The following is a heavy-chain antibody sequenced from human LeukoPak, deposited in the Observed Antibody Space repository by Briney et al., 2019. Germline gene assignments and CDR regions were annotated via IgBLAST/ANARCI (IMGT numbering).Heavy chain of an antibody. J-gene: IGHJ4*02. V-gene: IGHV4-34*01. CDR3: ARYRGRATKSAIDY. Sequence: PSETLSLTYAVYGGSFSGYYWSWIRQPPGKGLEWIGEINHSGSTNYNPSLKSRVTISVDTSKNQFSLKLSSVTAADTAVYYCARYRGRATKSAIDYWGQGTLVTVSS. D-gene: IGHD5-12*01. CDR2: INHSGST. CDR1: GGSFSGYY.